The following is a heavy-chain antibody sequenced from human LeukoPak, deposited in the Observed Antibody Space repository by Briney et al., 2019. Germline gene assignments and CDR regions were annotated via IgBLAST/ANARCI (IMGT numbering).Heavy chain of an antibody. D-gene: IGHD3-22*01. Sequence: GGSLRLSCAASGFTFSSYSMNWVRQAPGKGLEWVSYISSSSSTIYYADSVKGRFTISRDNAKNSLYLQMNSLRAEDTAVYYCARVWRSSGSTYFDYWGQGTLVTVSS. CDR2: ISSSSSTI. CDR3: ARVWRSSGSTYFDY. J-gene: IGHJ4*02. CDR1: GFTFSSYS. V-gene: IGHV3-48*01.